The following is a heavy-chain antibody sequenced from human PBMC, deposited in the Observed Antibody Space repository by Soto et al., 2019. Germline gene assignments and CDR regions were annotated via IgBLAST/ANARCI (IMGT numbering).Heavy chain of an antibody. CDR1: GVISSKYS. V-gene: IGHV3-23*01. CDR3: AKDAVYGDGFWLTES. J-gene: IGHJ5*02. D-gene: IGHD4-17*01. CDR2: ILRSGGT. Sequence: GESLRLPWAASGVISSKYSMMLGRQALGKGQEWVAGILRSGGTYHADSVKGRFTISKDNSLSTLYLQMDFLRADDTYVYYCAKDAVYGDGFWLTESWGQGT.